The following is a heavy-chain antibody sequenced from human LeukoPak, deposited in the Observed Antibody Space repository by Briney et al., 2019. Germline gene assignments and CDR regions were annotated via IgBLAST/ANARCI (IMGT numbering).Heavy chain of an antibody. V-gene: IGHV1-46*01. CDR1: GYTFTSYG. D-gene: IGHD6-13*01. CDR3: ARPRSWYGPSDK. J-gene: IGHJ4*02. Sequence: ASVKVSCKASGYTFTSYGISWVRQAPGQGLEWMGIINPSGGSTSYAQKFQGRVTMTRDMSTSTVYMELSSLRSEDTAVYYCARPRSWYGPSDKWGQGTLVTVSS. CDR2: INPSGGST.